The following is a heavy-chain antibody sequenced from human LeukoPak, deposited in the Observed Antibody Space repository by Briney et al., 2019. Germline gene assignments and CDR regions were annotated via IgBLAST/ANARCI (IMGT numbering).Heavy chain of an antibody. V-gene: IGHV3-23*01. CDR1: GFTFSSYA. Sequence: PGGSLRLSCAASGFTFSSYAMSWVRQAPGKGLEWVSAISGSGGSTYYADSVKGRFTISRDNSKNTLYLQMNSLRAEDTAVYYCAKDHYDSSGYPHYYFDYWGQGTLVTVSS. CDR3: AKDHYDSSGYPHYYFDY. D-gene: IGHD3-22*01. CDR2: ISGSGGST. J-gene: IGHJ4*02.